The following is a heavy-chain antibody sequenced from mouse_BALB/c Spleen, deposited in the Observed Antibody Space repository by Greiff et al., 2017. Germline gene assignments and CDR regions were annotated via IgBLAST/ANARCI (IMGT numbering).Heavy chain of an antibody. Sequence: DVQLVESGGGLVKPGGSLKLSCAASGFTFSSYTMSWVRQTPEKRLEWVATISSGGSYTYYPDSVKGRFTISRDNAKNTLYLQMSSLKSEDTAMYYCTRGGSMTPLWYFDVWGAGTTVTVAS. V-gene: IGHV5-6-4*01. CDR2: ISSGGSYT. CDR1: GFTFSSYT. J-gene: IGHJ1*01. CDR3: TRGGSMTPLWYFDV. D-gene: IGHD2-3*01.